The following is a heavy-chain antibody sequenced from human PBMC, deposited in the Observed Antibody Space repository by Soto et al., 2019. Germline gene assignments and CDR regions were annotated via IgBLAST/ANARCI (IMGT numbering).Heavy chain of an antibody. CDR1: GFTVSNNY. V-gene: IGHV3-53*01. Sequence: EVQLVESGGGLIQPGGSLRLSCAVSGFTVSNNYMSWVRQAPGKGLEGVSVIYSGGYTAYGDSVKGRFTISRDNSKNTQNLQRNSRSADATAVFYGGTARGGGGYWGQGTLVTVSS. D-gene: IGHD3-10*01. CDR3: GTARGGGGY. CDR2: IYSGGYT. J-gene: IGHJ4*02.